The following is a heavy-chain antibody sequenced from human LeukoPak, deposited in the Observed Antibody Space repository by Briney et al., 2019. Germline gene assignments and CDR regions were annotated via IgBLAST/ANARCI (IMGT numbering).Heavy chain of an antibody. J-gene: IGHJ6*02. CDR3: ARARAETYYYGVDV. V-gene: IGHV3-21*01. CDR2: ISSGSEYR. Sequence: PGGSLRLSCAASGFTFSSYAMNWVRQAPGKGLKWVSCISSGSEYRFYADSVKGRFTISRDNAKNSLYLQMNSLRAEDTAVYYCARARAETYYYGVDVWGQGTTVTVSS. CDR1: GFTFSSYA.